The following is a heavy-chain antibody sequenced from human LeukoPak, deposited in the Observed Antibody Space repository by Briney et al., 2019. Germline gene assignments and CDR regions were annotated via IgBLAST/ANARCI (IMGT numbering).Heavy chain of an antibody. J-gene: IGHJ4*02. V-gene: IGHV1-58*02. CDR1: GFTFTSSA. Sequence: SVKVSCKASGFTFTSSAMQWVRQARGQRLEWIGWIVVGSGNTNYAQKFQERVTITRDMSTSTAYMELSSLRSEDTAVYYCAAGYYYGSGSYFDYWGQRTLVTVSS. CDR3: AAGYYYGSGSYFDY. D-gene: IGHD3-10*01. CDR2: IVVGSGNT.